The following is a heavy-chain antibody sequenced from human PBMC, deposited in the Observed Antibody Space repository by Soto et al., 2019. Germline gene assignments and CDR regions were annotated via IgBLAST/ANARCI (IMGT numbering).Heavy chain of an antibody. J-gene: IGHJ4*02. Sequence: QVQLVESGGGVVQPGRSLRLSCAASGFTFSSYGMHWVRQAPGKGLEWVAVISYDGSNKYYADSVKGRFTISRDNSKNTLYLQMNSLRAEDTAVYYCAKDEGRDEGYFDYWGQGTLVTVSS. D-gene: IGHD2-15*01. V-gene: IGHV3-30*18. CDR2: ISYDGSNK. CDR1: GFTFSSYG. CDR3: AKDEGRDEGYFDY.